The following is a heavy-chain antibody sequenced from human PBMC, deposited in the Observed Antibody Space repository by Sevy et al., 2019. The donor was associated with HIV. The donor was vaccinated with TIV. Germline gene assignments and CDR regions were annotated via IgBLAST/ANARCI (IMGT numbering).Heavy chain of an antibody. D-gene: IGHD3-10*01. CDR3: ARGNEFGAFDI. V-gene: IGHV3-30-3*01. CDR1: GFTFGSYA. CDR2: ISYDGSNK. Sequence: GGSLRLSCAASGFTFGSYAMHRVRQAPGKGLEWVAVISYDGSNKYYADSVKGRFTISRDNSKNTLYLQMNSLRAEDTAVYYCARGNEFGAFDIWGQGTMVTVSS. J-gene: IGHJ3*02.